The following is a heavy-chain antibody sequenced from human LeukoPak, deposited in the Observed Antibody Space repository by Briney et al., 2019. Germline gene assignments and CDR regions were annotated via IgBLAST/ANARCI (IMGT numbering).Heavy chain of an antibody. V-gene: IGHV4-34*01. CDR2: INHSGST. CDR3: ARVVQLWPYYYYYMDV. CDR1: GGSFSGYY. Sequence: PSETLSLTCAVYGGSFSGYYWSWIRQPPGKGLEWIGEINHSGSTNYNPSLKSRVTISVDTSKNQFSLKLSSVTAADTAVYYCARVVQLWPYYYYYMDVWGKGTTVTVSS. D-gene: IGHD5-18*01. J-gene: IGHJ6*03.